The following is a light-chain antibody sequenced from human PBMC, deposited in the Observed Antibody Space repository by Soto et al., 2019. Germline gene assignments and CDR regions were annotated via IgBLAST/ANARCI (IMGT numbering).Light chain of an antibody. CDR1: SSNIGARYD. CDR3: QSYDSSLSAWV. CDR2: DNN. V-gene: IGLV1-40*01. Sequence: QTVVTQPPSVSGAPGQRVTISCTGSSSNIGARYDVHWYQQLPVTAPKLLIYDNNNRPSGVPDRFSGSRSGTSASLAITGLQAEDEADYFCQSYDSSLSAWVFGGGTKLTVL. J-gene: IGLJ2*01.